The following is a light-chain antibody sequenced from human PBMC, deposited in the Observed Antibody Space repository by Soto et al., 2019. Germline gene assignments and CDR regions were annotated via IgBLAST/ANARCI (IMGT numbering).Light chain of an antibody. CDR1: QTVNSN. CDR2: GAS. J-gene: IGKJ1*01. V-gene: IGKV3-15*01. Sequence: IVMTQSPDTLSVSPGERATLSCRASQTVNSNLAWYQQKPGQSPRLLIYGASTRATGIPARFSGSGSGRDFTLTISSLQSEDFAVYYCQQYNNWPPWTFGQGTKVDIK. CDR3: QQYNNWPPWT.